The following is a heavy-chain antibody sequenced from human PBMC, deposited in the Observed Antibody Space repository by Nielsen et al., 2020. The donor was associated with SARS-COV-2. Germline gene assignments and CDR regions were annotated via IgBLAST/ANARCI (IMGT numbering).Heavy chain of an antibody. CDR3: ARDSGYSSSWYAWFDP. V-gene: IGHV4-59*12. D-gene: IGHD6-13*01. J-gene: IGHJ5*02. Sequence: SETLSLTCTVSGGSISSYYWSWIRQPPGKGLEWIGYIYHGGSTSYNPSLKSRVTISVDTSKNQFSLKLSSVTAADTAVYYCARDSGYSSSWYAWFDPWGQGTLVTVSS. CDR2: IYHGGST. CDR1: GGSISSYY.